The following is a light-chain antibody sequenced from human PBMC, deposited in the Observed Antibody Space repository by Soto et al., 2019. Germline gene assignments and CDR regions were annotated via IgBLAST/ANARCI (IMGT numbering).Light chain of an antibody. CDR1: PSNVGGYNL. CDR2: EGT. CDR3: CSYAGNGYV. Sequence: QSALTQPASVSGSPGQSITISCTGTPSNVGGYNLVSWYQQHPGRAPELIIYEGTQRPSGVSARFSGSKSGNTASLTISGLQVDDEADYYCCSYAGNGYVFGTGTKLTVL. V-gene: IGLV2-23*01. J-gene: IGLJ1*01.